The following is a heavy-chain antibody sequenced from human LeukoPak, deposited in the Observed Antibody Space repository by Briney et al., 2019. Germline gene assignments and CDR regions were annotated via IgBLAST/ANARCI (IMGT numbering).Heavy chain of an antibody. J-gene: IGHJ4*02. Sequence: GGSLRLSCAASGFTFSSYWMHWVRQAPGKGLEWEANIKEDGSLEYYVDSVKGRFTISRDNAKNSLYLQMSSLRVEDTAVYYCARDVLGRSGEQLDYWGQGTLVTVSS. V-gene: IGHV3-7*03. CDR1: GFTFSSYW. CDR2: IKEDGSLE. CDR3: ARDVLGRSGEQLDY. D-gene: IGHD3-3*01.